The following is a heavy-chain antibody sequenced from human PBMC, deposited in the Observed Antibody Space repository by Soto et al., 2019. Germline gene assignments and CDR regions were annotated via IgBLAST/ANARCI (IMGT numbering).Heavy chain of an antibody. CDR1: GFTFNTYW. D-gene: IGHD6-25*01. CDR2: IKEDGSDK. CDR3: ARFTRGSSGDY. Sequence: EVQLVESGGDLVQPGGSLRLSCVASGFTFNTYWMSWVRQAPGKGLAWVANIKEDGSDKYYVDSVKGRFTISRDNAKNLLYLQMNSLGAGDTAMYYCARFTRGSSGDYWGQRTLVTVSS. J-gene: IGHJ4*02. V-gene: IGHV3-7*01.